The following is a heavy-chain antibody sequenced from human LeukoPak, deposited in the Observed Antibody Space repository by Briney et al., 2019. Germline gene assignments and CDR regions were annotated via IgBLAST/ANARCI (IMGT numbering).Heavy chain of an antibody. CDR2: ISGSGGNT. CDR1: GFTFSSYA. V-gene: IGHV3-23*01. Sequence: GGSLRLSCAASGFTFSSYAMNWVRQVPGKGLEWVSSISGSGGNTYYADSVKSRFTISRDNANNLLYLQMNSLRAEDTAVYYCARESFAARWDWGQGTLVTVSS. J-gene: IGHJ4*02. CDR3: ARESFAARWD. D-gene: IGHD6-6*01.